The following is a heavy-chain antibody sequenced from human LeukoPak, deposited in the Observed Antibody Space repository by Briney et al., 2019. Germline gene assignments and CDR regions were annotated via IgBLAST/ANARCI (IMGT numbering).Heavy chain of an antibody. Sequence: PGGSLRLSCTASGFTFNNYAMTWVRQAPGKGLEWVSAITGSGASTNYADSVKGRFTISRDNSKNTLYLQMNSLRAEDTAVYYCAKRQGGPGWFDPWGQGTLVTVSS. V-gene: IGHV3-23*01. CDR3: AKRQGGPGWFDP. J-gene: IGHJ5*02. CDR1: GFTFNNYA. CDR2: ITGSGAST. D-gene: IGHD2-8*02.